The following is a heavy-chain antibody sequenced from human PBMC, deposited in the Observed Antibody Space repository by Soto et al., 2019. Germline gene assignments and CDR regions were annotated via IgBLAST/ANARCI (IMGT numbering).Heavy chain of an antibody. CDR1: GYTLTELS. J-gene: IGHJ5*02. CDR3: ATIVVVPAAIYWFDP. CDR2: FDPEDGET. V-gene: IGHV1-24*01. D-gene: IGHD2-2*01. Sequence: ASVKVSCKVSGYTLTELSMHWVRQAPGKGLEWMGGFDPEDGETIYAQKFQGRVTMTEDTSTDTAYMELSSLRSEDTTVYYCATIVVVPAAIYWFDPWGQGTLVTVSS.